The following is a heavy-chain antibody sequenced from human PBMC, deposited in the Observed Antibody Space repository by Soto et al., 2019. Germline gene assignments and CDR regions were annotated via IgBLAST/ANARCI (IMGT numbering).Heavy chain of an antibody. CDR1: GFSLSNARMG. CDR3: ARQHGDYDFWSGRNYYYYGMDV. J-gene: IGHJ6*02. D-gene: IGHD3-3*01. CDR2: IFSNDEK. V-gene: IGHV2-26*01. Sequence: QVTLKESGPVLVKPTETLTLTCTVSGFSLSNARMGVSWIRQPPGKALEWLAHIFSNDEKSYSTSLKSRLTLSKDTSKSQVVLTMTNMDPVDTATYYCARQHGDYDFWSGRNYYYYGMDVWGQGTTVTVSS.